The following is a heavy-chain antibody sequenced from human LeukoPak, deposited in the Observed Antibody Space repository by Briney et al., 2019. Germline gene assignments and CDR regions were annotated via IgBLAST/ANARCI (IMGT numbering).Heavy chain of an antibody. J-gene: IGHJ4*02. CDR2: VTAGGATT. V-gene: IGHV3-23*01. Sequence: GGSLRLSCAASGFTFSTYAMAWVRQAPGKGLEWVSGVTAGGATTFYADSVKGRFTISRDNSKNTLYLQMNSLRAKDTAVYYCAKRDYSDTSGYLPLFDCWGQGTLVTVSS. CDR1: GFTFSTYA. D-gene: IGHD3-22*01. CDR3: AKRDYSDTSGYLPLFDC.